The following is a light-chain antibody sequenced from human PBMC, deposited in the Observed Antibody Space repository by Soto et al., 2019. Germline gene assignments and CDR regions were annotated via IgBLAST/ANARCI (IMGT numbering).Light chain of an antibody. J-gene: IGKJ4*01. CDR1: QSVGSH. Sequence: EVVLTQSPATLSSSLGERATLSCTTSQSVGSHLAWYQQKPGQPPRLLIYDASNRPTGIPARFSGSGSGTDFTLSISSLEPEDFAVYYCQQRDKWPVTFGGGTKVEFK. CDR3: QQRDKWPVT. V-gene: IGKV3-11*01. CDR2: DAS.